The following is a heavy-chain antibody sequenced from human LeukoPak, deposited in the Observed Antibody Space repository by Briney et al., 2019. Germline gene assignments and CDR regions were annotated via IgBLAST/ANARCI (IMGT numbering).Heavy chain of an antibody. CDR2: IYSSGST. D-gene: IGHD3-10*01. V-gene: IGHV4-4*07. CDR1: GGSISSYY. CDR3: ARDMIDSGNYYPISDY. J-gene: IGHJ4*02. Sequence: SETLSLTCTVSGGSISSYYWSWIRQPAGKGLEWIGRIYSSGSTNYNPSLKSRVTMSVDTSKNQFSLKLTSVTAADTAVYYCARDMIDSGNYYPISDYWGQGTLVTVSS.